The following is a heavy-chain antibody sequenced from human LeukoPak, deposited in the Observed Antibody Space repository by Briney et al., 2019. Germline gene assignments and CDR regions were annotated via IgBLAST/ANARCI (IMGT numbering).Heavy chain of an antibody. CDR2: IDTTSTTT. J-gene: IGHJ1*01. CDR1: GFSFSSYT. CDR3: GRGLVVVAQYFQH. D-gene: IGHD2-15*01. Sequence: GGSLRLSCAASGFSFSSYTMNWVRQAPGKGLEWISYIDTTSTTTNYADSVRGRFTISRDNAKNSLYLQMDSLRAEDTALYYCGRGLVVVAQYFQHWGQGTLVTVSS. V-gene: IGHV3-48*01.